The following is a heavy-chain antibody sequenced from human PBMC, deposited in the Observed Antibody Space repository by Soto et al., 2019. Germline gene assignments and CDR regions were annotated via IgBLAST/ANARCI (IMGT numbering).Heavy chain of an antibody. CDR1: GISLTNSGVG. V-gene: IGHV2-5*02. Sequence: QITLTESGPTLVKPTQTLTLTCTFSGISLTNSGVGVSWIRQPPGKALEWLAVIYWDDAKHFSPSQKSRLTITKDTSKNQVVLTMTNKDSVDTATYFCAQMDFDLYGMDVWGQGTTVIVSS. J-gene: IGHJ6*02. CDR2: IYWDDAK. D-gene: IGHD3-9*01. CDR3: AQMDFDLYGMDV.